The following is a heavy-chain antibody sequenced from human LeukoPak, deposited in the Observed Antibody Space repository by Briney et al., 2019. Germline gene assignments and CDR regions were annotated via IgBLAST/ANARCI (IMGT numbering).Heavy chain of an antibody. D-gene: IGHD3-10*01. Sequence: MIWVRQAPGKGLEWVSVIYSGGSTYYADSVKGRFTISRDNSKSTLYIQMNSLRAEDTAVYYCARAKPKNMVRGLIMRRESRYYFDYWGQGTLVTVSS. J-gene: IGHJ4*02. CDR3: ARAKPKNMVRGLIMRRESRYYFDY. V-gene: IGHV3-53*01. CDR2: IYSGGST.